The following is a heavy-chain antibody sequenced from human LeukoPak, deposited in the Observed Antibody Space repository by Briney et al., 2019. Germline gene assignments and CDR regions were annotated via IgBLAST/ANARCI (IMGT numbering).Heavy chain of an antibody. CDR2: INHSGST. D-gene: IGHD3-10*01. J-gene: IGHJ5*02. V-gene: IGHV4-34*01. CDR3: ARAITMVRGTSRRSWFDP. CDR1: GGSFSGYY. Sequence: SETLSLTCAVYGGSFSGYYWSWIRQPPGKGLEWIGEINHSGSTNYNPSLKSRVTISVDTSKNQFSLKLSSVTAADTAMYYCARAITMVRGTSRRSWFDPWGQGTLVTVSS.